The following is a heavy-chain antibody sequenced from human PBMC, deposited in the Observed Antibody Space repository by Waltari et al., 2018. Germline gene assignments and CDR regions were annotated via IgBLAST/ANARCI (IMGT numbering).Heavy chain of an antibody. V-gene: IGHV4-61*02. J-gene: IGHJ4*02. CDR1: GCPIRRGSSY. Sequence: QVQLQESGPGLVKPSQTLSLTCTVSGCPIRRGSSYWSWIRQPAGKGLEWIGLIYTSGSTNYNPSLKSRVTISVDTSKNQFSLKLSSVTAADTAVYYCARGGDYDFWSGYYFDYWGQGTLVTVSS. CDR2: IYTSGST. D-gene: IGHD3-3*01. CDR3: ARGGDYDFWSGYYFDY.